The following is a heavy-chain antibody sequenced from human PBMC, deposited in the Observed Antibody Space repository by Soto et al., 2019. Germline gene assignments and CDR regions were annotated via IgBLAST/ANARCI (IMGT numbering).Heavy chain of an antibody. CDR2: INHSGST. J-gene: IGHJ1*01. CDR3: ARGLGYCSGGSCYSRYFQH. Sequence: SETLSLTCAVYGGSFSGYYWSWIRQPPGKGLEWIGEINHSGSTNYNPSLKSRVTISVDTSKNQFSLKLSSVTAADTAVYYCARGLGYCSGGSCYSRYFQHWGQGTLVTVSS. CDR1: GGSFSGYY. D-gene: IGHD2-15*01. V-gene: IGHV4-34*01.